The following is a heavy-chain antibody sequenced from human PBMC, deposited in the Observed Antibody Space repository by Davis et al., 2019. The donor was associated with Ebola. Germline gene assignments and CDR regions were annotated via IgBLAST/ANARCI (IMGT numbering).Heavy chain of an antibody. J-gene: IGHJ4*02. V-gene: IGHV4-34*01. CDR2: INHSGST. CDR1: GGSFSGYY. Sequence: PGGSLRLSCAAYGGSFSGYYWSWIRQPPGKGLEWIGEINHSGSTNYNPSLKSRVTISVDTSKNQFSLQLNSVTPEDTAVYYCARDQDALDYWGQGTLVTVSS. CDR3: ARDQDALDY. D-gene: IGHD3-16*01.